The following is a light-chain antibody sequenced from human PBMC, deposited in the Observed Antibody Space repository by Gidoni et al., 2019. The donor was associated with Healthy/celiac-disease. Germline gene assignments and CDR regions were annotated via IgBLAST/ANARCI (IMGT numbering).Light chain of an antibody. CDR2: GAS. CDR3: QQYNNWPPIFT. J-gene: IGKJ3*01. V-gene: IGKV3-15*01. Sequence: EIVMTQSPATLSVSPGERATLSCRASQSVNSNLAWYQQKPGQAPRLLIYGASTRATGIPARFSGSGSETEFTLTISSLQSEDFAVYYCQQYNNWPPIFTFGPATKVDIK. CDR1: QSVNSN.